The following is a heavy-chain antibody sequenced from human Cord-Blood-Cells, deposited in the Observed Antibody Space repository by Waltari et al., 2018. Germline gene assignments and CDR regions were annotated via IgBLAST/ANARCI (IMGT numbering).Heavy chain of an antibody. J-gene: IGHJ3*02. CDR1: GFNVSSNY. CDR3: ARGDDILTGYSLGAFDI. D-gene: IGHD3-9*01. V-gene: IGHV3-53*01. Sequence: EVQLVESGGGLIQAGGSLRLSCAASGFNVSSNYMSWVRLAPGKGLEWVSVIYSGGSTYYADSVKGRFTISRDNSKNTLYLQMDSRRAEDTAVYYCARGDDILTGYSLGAFDIWGQGTMVTVSS. CDR2: IYSGGST.